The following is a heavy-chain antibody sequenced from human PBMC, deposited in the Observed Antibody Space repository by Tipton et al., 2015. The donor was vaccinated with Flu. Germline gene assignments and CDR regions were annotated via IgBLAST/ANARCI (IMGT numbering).Heavy chain of an antibody. V-gene: IGHV3-66*02. Sequence: SLRLSCAASGFTVSGNYMIWIRQTPGKGLEWVAVMYGSGRTNFADSVMGRFTISRDTSKNTVDLQMNGLRAEDTAIYYCASATIPTRNWYLDVWGHGTLVSVSS. CDR2: MYGSGRT. CDR3: ASATIPTRNWYLDV. J-gene: IGHJ2*01. CDR1: GFTVSGNY. D-gene: IGHD2-2*02.